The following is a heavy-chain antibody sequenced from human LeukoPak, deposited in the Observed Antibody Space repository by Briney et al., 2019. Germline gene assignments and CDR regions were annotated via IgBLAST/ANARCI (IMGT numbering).Heavy chain of an antibody. Sequence: GASVKVSCKASGGTFSSYTISWVRQAPGQGLEWMGRIIPILGIANYAQKFQGRVTITADKSTSTAYMELSSLRSEDTAVYYCARDRFVDYDFWSGYYPPAEIDYWGQGTLVTVFS. J-gene: IGHJ4*02. D-gene: IGHD3-3*01. V-gene: IGHV1-69*04. CDR2: IIPILGIA. CDR1: GGTFSSYT. CDR3: ARDRFVDYDFWSGYYPPAEIDY.